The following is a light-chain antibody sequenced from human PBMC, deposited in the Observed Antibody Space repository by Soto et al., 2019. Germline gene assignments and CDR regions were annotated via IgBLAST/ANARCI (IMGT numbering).Light chain of an antibody. CDR1: QSISTY. J-gene: IGKJ1*01. CDR3: QQTITTPWT. Sequence: DVQMTQSPSSLSASVGDRVTITCRASQSISTYLNWYQQKPGKAPELLIYTASSLQSGVPSRFSGSGSRTDFTLTISSLQPEDFATYYCQQTITTPWTFGQGTKVEIK. CDR2: TAS. V-gene: IGKV1-39*01.